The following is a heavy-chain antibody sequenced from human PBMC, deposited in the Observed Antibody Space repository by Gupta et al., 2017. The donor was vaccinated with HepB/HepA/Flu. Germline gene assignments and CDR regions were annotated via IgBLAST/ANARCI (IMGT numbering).Heavy chain of an antibody. Sequence: QVQLVESGGGVVQPGRSLRLSCADSGFTSSSYGMHWVRQAPGKGLEWVAVISYDGSNKYYADSVKGRFTISRDNSKNTLYLQMNSLRAEDTAVYYCAKGRFWSGPMEMDVWGKGTTVTVSS. D-gene: IGHD3-3*01. CDR2: ISYDGSNK. CDR1: GFTSSSYG. J-gene: IGHJ6*04. V-gene: IGHV3-30*18. CDR3: AKGRFWSGPMEMDV.